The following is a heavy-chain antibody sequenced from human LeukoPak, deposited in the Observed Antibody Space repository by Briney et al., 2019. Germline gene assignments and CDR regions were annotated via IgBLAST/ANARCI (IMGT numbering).Heavy chain of an antibody. J-gene: IGHJ4*02. V-gene: IGHV4-61*01. CDR3: ARARSIAVAGPYFDY. CDR2: IYYSGST. D-gene: IGHD6-19*01. Sequence: PSETLSLTCTVSGGSVSSGSYYWSWIRQPPGKGLEWIGYIYYSGSTNYNPSLKSRVTISVDTSKNQFSLKLSSVTVADTAVYYCARARSIAVAGPYFDYWGQGTLVTVSS. CDR1: GGSVSSGSYY.